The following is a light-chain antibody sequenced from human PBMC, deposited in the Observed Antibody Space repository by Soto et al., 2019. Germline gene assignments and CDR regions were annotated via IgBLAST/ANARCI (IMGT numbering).Light chain of an antibody. J-gene: IGKJ4*01. CDR1: QSVSSN. CDR3: QQYNNWPLT. Sequence: EIVMTQSPATLSVSPGERATLCCRASQSVSSNLAWYQQEPGQAPRLLIYGASTRATGIPARFSGSGSGTEFTLTICSLQSEDFAVDYCQQYNNWPLTFGGGTKVDIK. CDR2: GAS. V-gene: IGKV3-15*01.